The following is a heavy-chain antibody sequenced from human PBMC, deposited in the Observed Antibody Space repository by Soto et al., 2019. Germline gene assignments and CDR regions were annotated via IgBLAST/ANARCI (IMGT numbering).Heavy chain of an antibody. V-gene: IGHV1-69*02. Sequence: QVQLVQSGAEVKKPGSSVKVSCQAAGGTFNTYSINWVRQAPGQGLEWMGRIIPIVGIAKYAQKFQGRVAXTPXXSXCTAYMMEVNSLRPAATAMYYCARAMVVGATGAFDIWGQGTMVTVSS. CDR3: ARAMVVGATGAFDI. D-gene: IGHD2-15*01. J-gene: IGHJ3*02. CDR2: IIPIVGIA. CDR1: GGTFNTYS.